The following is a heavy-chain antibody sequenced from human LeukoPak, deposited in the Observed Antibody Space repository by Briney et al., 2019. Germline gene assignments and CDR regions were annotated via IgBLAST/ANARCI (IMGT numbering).Heavy chain of an antibody. CDR2: MKEDGSQE. D-gene: IGHD6-13*01. CDR1: GFTFSHYW. Sequence: GGSLRLSCAASGFTFSHYWMTWVRQAPGKGLEWVANMKEDGSQETYVDSVKGRFTISRDNAKNSLYLQMNNVRAEDTAVYYCAKGGSSSWYSPFGYWGQGTLVTVSS. J-gene: IGHJ4*02. V-gene: IGHV3-7*03. CDR3: AKGGSSSWYSPFGY.